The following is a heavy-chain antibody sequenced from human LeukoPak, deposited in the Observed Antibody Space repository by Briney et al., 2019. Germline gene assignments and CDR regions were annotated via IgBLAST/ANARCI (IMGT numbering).Heavy chain of an antibody. CDR2: TNPHSGHT. Sequence: ASVKVSCKASGYTFISYGITWVRQAPGQGLEWMGWTNPHSGHTNYPQKLQDRISMTTDTSTNTAYLELRSLRSDDTAVYYCARPYSDGGLWRYYYYYGMDVWGQGTTITVSS. D-gene: IGHD5-18*01. V-gene: IGHV1-18*01. J-gene: IGHJ6*02. CDR1: GYTFISYG. CDR3: ARPYSDGGLWRYYYYYGMDV.